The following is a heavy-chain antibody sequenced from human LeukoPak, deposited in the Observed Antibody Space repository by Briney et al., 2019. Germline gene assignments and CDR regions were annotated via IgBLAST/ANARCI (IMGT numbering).Heavy chain of an antibody. CDR3: ARESSGSYFDY. V-gene: IGHV3-74*01. J-gene: IGHJ4*02. D-gene: IGHD1-26*01. CDR2: INSDGSST. Sequence: PGGSLRLSCAAAGFTFSSYWMHWVRQAPGKGLVWVSRINSDGSSTSYADSVKGRFTVSRDNAKNTLYLQMNSLRAEDTAVYYCARESSGSYFDYWGQGTLVTVSS. CDR1: GFTFSSYW.